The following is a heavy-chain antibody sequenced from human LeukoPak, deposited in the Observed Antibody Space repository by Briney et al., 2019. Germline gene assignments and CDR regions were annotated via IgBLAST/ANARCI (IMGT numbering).Heavy chain of an antibody. CDR3: ARVRAQLGKWELLVDDAFDI. J-gene: IGHJ3*02. Sequence: PSETLSLTCTVSGGSISSYYWSWIRQPAGKGLEWIGRIYTSGSTNYNPSLKSRVTMSVDTSKNQFSLKLSSVTAADTAVYYCARVRAQLGKWELLVDDAFDIWGQGTMVTVSS. CDR1: GGSISSYY. D-gene: IGHD1-26*01. CDR2: IYTSGST. V-gene: IGHV4-4*07.